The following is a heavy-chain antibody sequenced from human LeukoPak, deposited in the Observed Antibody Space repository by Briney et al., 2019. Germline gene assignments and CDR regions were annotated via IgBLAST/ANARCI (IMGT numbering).Heavy chain of an antibody. D-gene: IGHD1-26*01. V-gene: IGHV3-30-3*01. CDR2: ISFDGSNK. Sequence: PGGSLRLSCAASGFTFSIYAIHWVRQAPGKGLEWVAVISFDGSNKYYANSVKGRFTISRDNSKNTLYLQMNSLRAEDTAVYYCARGSGSHPDYWGQGTLVTVSS. CDR3: ARGSGSHPDY. CDR1: GFTFSIYA. J-gene: IGHJ4*02.